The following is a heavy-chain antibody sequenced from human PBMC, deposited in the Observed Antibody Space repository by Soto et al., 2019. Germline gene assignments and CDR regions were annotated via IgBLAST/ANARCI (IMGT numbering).Heavy chain of an antibody. Sequence: EVQLVESGGGLVQPGGSLRFSCAASGFTVSSNYMSWVRQAPGKGLEWVSVIYSGGSTYYADSVKGRFTISRDNSKNTLYLQMNSLRAEDTAVYYCARDRIPTGMDVWGQGTTVTVSS. CDR2: IYSGGST. V-gene: IGHV3-66*01. J-gene: IGHJ6*02. CDR1: GFTVSSNY. CDR3: ARDRIPTGMDV.